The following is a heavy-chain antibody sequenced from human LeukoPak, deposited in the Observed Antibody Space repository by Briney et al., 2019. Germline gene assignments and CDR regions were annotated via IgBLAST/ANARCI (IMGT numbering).Heavy chain of an antibody. CDR2: IYTSGST. CDR1: GGSISSYY. D-gene: IGHD3-9*01. CDR3: ARVRYDILTGYGASGFDY. V-gene: IGHV4-4*07. J-gene: IGHJ4*02. Sequence: SETLSLTCTVSGGSISSYYWSWIRQPAGKGLEWIGRIYTSGSTNYNPSLKSRVTMSADTSKNQFSLKLSSVTAADTAVYYCARVRYDILTGYGASGFDYWGQGTLVTVSS.